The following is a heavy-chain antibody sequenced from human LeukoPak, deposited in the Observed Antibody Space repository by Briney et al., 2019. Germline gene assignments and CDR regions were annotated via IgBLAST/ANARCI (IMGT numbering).Heavy chain of an antibody. V-gene: IGHV3-30*03. CDR1: GFSIGNYG. J-gene: IGHJ5*02. D-gene: IGHD3-16*01. CDR3: ARDWGSSGWYNWFDP. Sequence: GGSLRLSCGVSGFSIGNYGMHWIRKAPDKGLEWVAMISHDGGAKYYGDSVKGRLTISRDNSDNTLYLQMNSLRVEDTAVYYCARDWGSSGWYNWFDPWGQGILVTVSS. CDR2: ISHDGGAK.